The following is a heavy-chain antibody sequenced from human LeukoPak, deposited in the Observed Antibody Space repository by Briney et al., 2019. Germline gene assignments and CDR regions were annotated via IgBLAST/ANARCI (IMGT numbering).Heavy chain of an antibody. CDR1: GGSFSGYY. Sequence: SETLSLTCAVYGGSFSGYYWSWIRQPPGKGLEHIGYIYYSGSTNYNPSLKSRVTISVDASKNQFSLKLSSVTAADTAVYYCARTPNRGGFDYWGQGTLVTVSS. CDR2: IYYSGST. D-gene: IGHD3-10*01. V-gene: IGHV4-59*01. J-gene: IGHJ4*02. CDR3: ARTPNRGGFDY.